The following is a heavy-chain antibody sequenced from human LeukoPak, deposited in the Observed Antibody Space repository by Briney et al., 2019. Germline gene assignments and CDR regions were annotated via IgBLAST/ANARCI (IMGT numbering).Heavy chain of an antibody. CDR2: ISSSSSYI. Sequence: PGGSLRLSCAASGFTFSSYSMNWVRQAPGKGLEWVSSISSSSSYIYYADSVKGRFTISRDNAKNSLYLQMNSLRAEDTAVYYCARDYYDSSGYFSYYFDYWGQGTLVTVSS. D-gene: IGHD3-22*01. CDR1: GFTFSSYS. J-gene: IGHJ4*02. CDR3: ARDYYDSSGYFSYYFDY. V-gene: IGHV3-21*01.